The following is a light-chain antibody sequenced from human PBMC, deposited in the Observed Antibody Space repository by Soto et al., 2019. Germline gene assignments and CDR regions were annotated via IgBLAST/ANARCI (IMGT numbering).Light chain of an antibody. V-gene: IGLV1-40*01. J-gene: IGLJ1*01. CDR3: QSYDSSLTAYV. CDR1: SSNIGAGYD. CDR2: NNN. Sequence: QSVLTQPPSVSGAPGQRVTISCTGSSSNIGAGYDVHWYQQLPGTAPKLLIYNNNNRPSGVPDRFSGSKSGTSASLAITGLQAEDEADYYCQSYDSSLTAYVFGTGTKLTVL.